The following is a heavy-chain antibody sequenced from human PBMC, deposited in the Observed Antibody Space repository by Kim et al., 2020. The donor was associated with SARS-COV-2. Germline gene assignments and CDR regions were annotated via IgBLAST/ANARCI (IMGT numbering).Heavy chain of an antibody. CDR3: ARGGTNQLAQV. CDR2: IFYSGTT. V-gene: IGHV4-59*13. D-gene: IGHD2-2*01. CDR1: GGPISNYY. Sequence: SETLSLTCTVSGGPISNYYWNWIRQPPGKELEWMGYIFYSGTTNYNPSLKSRLTISLDTSKNQFSLKLTSVTAADTAVYFCARGGTNQLAQVWGQGTLVTVSS. J-gene: IGHJ4*02.